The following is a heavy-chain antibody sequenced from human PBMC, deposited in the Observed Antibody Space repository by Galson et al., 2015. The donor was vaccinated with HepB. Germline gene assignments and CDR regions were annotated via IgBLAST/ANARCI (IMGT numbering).Heavy chain of an antibody. CDR1: GGTFSSYA. CDR2: IIPIFGTA. Sequence: SVKVSCKASGGTFSSYAISWVRQAPGQGLEWMGGIIPIFGTANYAQKFQGRVTITADESTSTAYMELSSLRSEDTAVYYCARVVVVVPAARTHNWFDPWGQGTLVTVSS. CDR3: ARVVVVVPAARTHNWFDP. V-gene: IGHV1-69*13. D-gene: IGHD2-2*01. J-gene: IGHJ5*02.